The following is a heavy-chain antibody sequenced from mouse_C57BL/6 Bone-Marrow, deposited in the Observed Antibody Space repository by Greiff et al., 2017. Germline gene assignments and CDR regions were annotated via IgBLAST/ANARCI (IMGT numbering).Heavy chain of an antibody. D-gene: IGHD1-1*01. V-gene: IGHV1-76*01. CDR2: IYPGSGNT. CDR1: GYTFTDYY. J-gene: IGHJ1*03. Sequence: QVQLQQSGAELVRPGASVKLSCKASGYTFTDYYINWVKQRPGQGLEWIARIYPGSGNTYYNEKFKGKATLTAEKSSSTAYMQLSSLTSEDSAVYFCARRGGITTVVEWYFDVWGTGTTVTVSS. CDR3: ARRGGITTVVEWYFDV.